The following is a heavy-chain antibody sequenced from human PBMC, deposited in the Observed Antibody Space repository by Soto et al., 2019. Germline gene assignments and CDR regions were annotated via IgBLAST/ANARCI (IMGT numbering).Heavy chain of an antibody. Sequence: EVQLVESGGGLVQPGGSLRLSCATSGFTFSSYWMHWVRQGPGKWLEWVARINGDGDNITSADSVQGRFTISRDNAINTLYLQMNSLRVEDTAVYYCARRQLRFFTQGYMDVWGKGTTVIVSS. J-gene: IGHJ6*03. CDR1: GFTFSSYW. CDR3: ARRQLRFFTQGYMDV. CDR2: INGDGDNI. D-gene: IGHD3-3*01. V-gene: IGHV3-74*01.